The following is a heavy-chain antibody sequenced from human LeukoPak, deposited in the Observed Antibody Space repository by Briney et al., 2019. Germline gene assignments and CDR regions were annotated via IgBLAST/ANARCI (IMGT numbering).Heavy chain of an antibody. CDR2: ISAYNGNT. CDR1: GYTFTSYG. D-gene: IGHD4-17*01. J-gene: IGHJ4*02. CDR3: ARGPKDRGYGDTQHVTPLIDY. V-gene: IGHV1-18*01. Sequence: ASVKVSCKASGYTFTSYGISWVRQAPGQGLEWMGWISAYNGNTNYAQKLQGRVTMTTDTSTSTAYMELRSLRSDDTAVYYCARGPKDRGYGDTQHVTPLIDYWGQGTLVTVSS.